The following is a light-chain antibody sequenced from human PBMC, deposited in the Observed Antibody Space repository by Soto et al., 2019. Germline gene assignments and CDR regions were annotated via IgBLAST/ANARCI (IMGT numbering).Light chain of an antibody. CDR3: CSYAAGDKVI. J-gene: IGLJ2*01. Sequence: QSALTQPPSVSGSPGQSVTMSCTGTRYDVGGYNYVSWYQQHPGKAPKVIIYEVDKRPSGVSDRFSGSKSGYTASLTVSGLLPEDEADYFCCSYAAGDKVIFGGGTKLTVL. V-gene: IGLV2-8*01. CDR2: EVD. CDR1: RYDVGGYNY.